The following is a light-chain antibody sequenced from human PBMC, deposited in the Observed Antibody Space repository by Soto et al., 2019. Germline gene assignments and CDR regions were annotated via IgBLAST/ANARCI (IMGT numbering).Light chain of an antibody. CDR2: DAS. CDR3: QQYSTYPWT. Sequence: QNTQSPSTLSASVGDRVTITCRASQSISSWLAWYQQKPGKAPKVLIFDASSLESGVPSRFSGSGSATEFTLTISSLQPDDFATYYCQQYSTYPWTFGQGTQVDIK. CDR1: QSISSW. V-gene: IGKV1-5*01. J-gene: IGKJ1*01.